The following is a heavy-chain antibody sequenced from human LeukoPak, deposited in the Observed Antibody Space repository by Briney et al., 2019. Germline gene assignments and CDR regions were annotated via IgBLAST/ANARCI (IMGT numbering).Heavy chain of an antibody. CDR3: TTTAAKADNYYYAMDV. CDR1: DFTFSGSG. V-gene: IGHV3-73*01. CDR2: IRSKTNNYAT. J-gene: IGHJ6*04. Sequence: PGGSLKLSCAASDFTFSGSGMHWVRQASGKGLEWVGRIRSKTNNYATVYAASVNGRFTISRDDSKNTAYLQMNSLETEDTAVYYCTTTAAKADNYYYAMDVWGKGTTVTVSS. D-gene: IGHD1-26*01.